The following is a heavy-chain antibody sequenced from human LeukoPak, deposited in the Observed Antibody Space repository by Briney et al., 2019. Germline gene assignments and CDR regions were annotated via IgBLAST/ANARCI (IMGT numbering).Heavy chain of an antibody. D-gene: IGHD5-18*01. Sequence: SETLSLTCTVSGGSISSYYWSWIRQPAGKGLEWIGRIYTSGSTNYNPSLKSRVTMSVDTSKNQFSLKLSSVTAADTAVYYCARGSGSVDTAMVIWFDPWGQGTLVTVSS. CDR2: IYTSGST. V-gene: IGHV4-4*07. CDR3: ARGSGSVDTAMVIWFDP. CDR1: GGSISSYY. J-gene: IGHJ5*02.